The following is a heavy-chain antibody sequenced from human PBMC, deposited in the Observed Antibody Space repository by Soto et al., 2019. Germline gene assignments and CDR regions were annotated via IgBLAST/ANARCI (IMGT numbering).Heavy chain of an antibody. J-gene: IGHJ1*01. D-gene: IGHD4-17*01. V-gene: IGHV3-23*01. CDR1: GFTFGSYA. Sequence: EVQLLESGGGLVQPGGSLRLSCAASGFTFGSYAMSWVRQALGKGLEWVSAISGSGGSTYLADSVKGRFTMSRDNSKNPLYLQMNSLRVEDTAIYYCAKSRNDYGGDYRPAEYFQHWGQGTLVTVSS. CDR3: AKSRNDYGGDYRPAEYFQH. CDR2: ISGSGGST.